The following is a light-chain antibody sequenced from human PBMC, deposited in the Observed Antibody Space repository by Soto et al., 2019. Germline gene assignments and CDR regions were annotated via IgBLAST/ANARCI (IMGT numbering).Light chain of an antibody. Sequence: DIDITHSPSTLSASVGDRLTITCRASQTIRRWLAWYQQRPGKAPKVLIYDASTLESGVPARFSGSGSETEFTLTISSLQPEDSATYYCQHYNSDPWTFGQGTKVDIK. CDR3: QHYNSDPWT. V-gene: IGKV1-5*01. CDR2: DAS. CDR1: QTIRRW. J-gene: IGKJ1*01.